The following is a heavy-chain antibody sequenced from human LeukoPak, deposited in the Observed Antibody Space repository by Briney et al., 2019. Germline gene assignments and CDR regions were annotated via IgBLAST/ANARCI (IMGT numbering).Heavy chain of an antibody. CDR3: VPRSRGMDV. D-gene: IGHD3-10*01. Sequence: GGSLRLSCAVPGFIVSSNYMSWVRQAPGKGLEWVSVTYSGGSTYYADSVKGRFIISRDNSKNTLYLQMNSLRAEDTAVYYCVPRSRGMDVWGQGTTVIVSS. V-gene: IGHV3-53*01. J-gene: IGHJ6*02. CDR1: GFIVSSNY. CDR2: TYSGGST.